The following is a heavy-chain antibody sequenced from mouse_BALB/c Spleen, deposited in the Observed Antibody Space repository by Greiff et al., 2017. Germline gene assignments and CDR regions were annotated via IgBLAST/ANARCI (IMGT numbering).Heavy chain of an antibody. CDR3: TSEGLRREGVDD. Sequence: EVQLVESGAGLVKPGGSLKLSCAASGFTFSSYTMSWVRQTPEKRLEWVATISSGGSYTYYPDSVKGRFTISRDNAKNTLYLQMSSLTSEDTAMYYCTSEGLRREGVDDWGQGTTLTVSS. J-gene: IGHJ2*01. CDR1: GFTFSSYT. CDR2: ISSGGSYT. D-gene: IGHD2-4*01. V-gene: IGHV5-6-4*01.